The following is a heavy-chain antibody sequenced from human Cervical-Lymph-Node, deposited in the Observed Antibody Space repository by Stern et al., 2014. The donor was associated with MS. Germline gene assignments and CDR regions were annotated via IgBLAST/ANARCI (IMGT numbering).Heavy chain of an antibody. Sequence: AQLVESGAEVKKPGSSVKVSCQASGGSFINNVISWVRQAPGQGLEWMGGTIPIFGTALYAQKFRGRVTITADESTRTAYMELSSLRSDDTAVYFCARAASTTSSYNFWGPGTLVTVSS. CDR1: GGSFINNV. D-gene: IGHD3-10*01. J-gene: IGHJ4*02. CDR2: TIPIFGTA. CDR3: ARAASTTSSYNF. V-gene: IGHV1-69*01.